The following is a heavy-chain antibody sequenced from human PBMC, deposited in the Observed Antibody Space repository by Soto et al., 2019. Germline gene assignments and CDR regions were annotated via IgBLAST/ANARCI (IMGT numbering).Heavy chain of an antibody. CDR1: GGSISSSSYY. D-gene: IGHD5-18*01. CDR2: IYYSGST. Sequence: SETLSLTCTVSGGSISSSSYYWGWIRQPPGKGLEWIGSIYYSGSTYYNPSLKSRVTISVDTSKNQFSLKLSSVPAADAAVYYCASERDTASHQYYYFYGMDVWGQGPTVTVSS. V-gene: IGHV4-39*01. CDR3: ASERDTASHQYYYFYGMDV. J-gene: IGHJ6*02.